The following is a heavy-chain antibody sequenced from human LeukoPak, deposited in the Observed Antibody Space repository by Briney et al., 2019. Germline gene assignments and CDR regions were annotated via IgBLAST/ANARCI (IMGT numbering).Heavy chain of an antibody. Sequence: ASVKVSCKASGYTFTSYDINWVRQATGQGLEWMGWMNPNSGNTGYAQKFQGRVTMTWNTSISTAYMELSSLRSEDTAVYYCARDMVRGVNNWFDPWGQGTLVTVSS. CDR2: MNPNSGNT. CDR3: ARDMVRGVNNWFDP. CDR1: GYTFTSYD. V-gene: IGHV1-8*01. J-gene: IGHJ5*02. D-gene: IGHD3-10*01.